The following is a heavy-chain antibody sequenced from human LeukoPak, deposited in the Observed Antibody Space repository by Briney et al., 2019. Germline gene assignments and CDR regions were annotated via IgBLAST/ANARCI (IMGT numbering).Heavy chain of an antibody. V-gene: IGHV1-24*01. D-gene: IGHD6-13*01. CDR2: FDPEDGET. Sequence: ASVKVSCKVSGYTLTELSMHRVRQAPGKGLEWMGGFDPEDGETIYAQKFQGRVTMTEDTSTDTAYMELSSLRSEDTAVYYCATDRQQLVPEYFQHWGQGTLVTVFS. CDR3: ATDRQQLVPEYFQH. J-gene: IGHJ1*01. CDR1: GYTLTELS.